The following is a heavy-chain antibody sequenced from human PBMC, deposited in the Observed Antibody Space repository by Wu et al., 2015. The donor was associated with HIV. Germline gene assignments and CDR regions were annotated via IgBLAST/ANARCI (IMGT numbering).Heavy chain of an antibody. CDR2: IIPLFGTT. J-gene: IGHJ4*02. V-gene: IGHV1-69*05. D-gene: IGHD1-14*01. CDR3: AREPRAPPPNHGDFDYLDY. Sequence: VQLVQSGAEVKKPGSSVKISCKASGNTFNAINWVRQAPGQGLEWMGGIIPLFGTTDYAQIFQGRVTITTDESTSTAYMRLSSLRSEDTAVYYCAREPRAPPPNHGDFDYLDYWGQGTLVTVSS. CDR1: GNTFNA.